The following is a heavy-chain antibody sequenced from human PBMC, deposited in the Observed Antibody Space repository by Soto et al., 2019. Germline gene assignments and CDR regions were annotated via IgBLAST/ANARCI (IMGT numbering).Heavy chain of an antibody. CDR2: INWNGGST. CDR1: GFTFDDYG. D-gene: IGHD1-26*01. J-gene: IGHJ4*02. Sequence: GGSLRLSCAASGFTFDDYGMSWVRQAPGKGLEWVSGINWNGGSTGYADSVKGRFTISRDNAKNSLYLQMNSLRVEDTALYYCAKGQYSGVAGGLDDWGQGTLVTVSS. V-gene: IGHV3-20*04. CDR3: AKGQYSGVAGGLDD.